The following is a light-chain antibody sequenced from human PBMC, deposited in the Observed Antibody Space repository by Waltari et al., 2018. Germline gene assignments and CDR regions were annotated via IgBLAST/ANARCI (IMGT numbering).Light chain of an antibody. V-gene: IGKV1-9*01. J-gene: IGKJ3*01. Sequence: CRASQGINSYLAWYQQNPGKPPKLLFYAASTLQSGVASRFSGSGSGTDFTLTISSLQPDDFATYYCRQLNSYPVTFGPGTKVDI. CDR3: RQLNSYPVT. CDR2: AAS. CDR1: QGINSY.